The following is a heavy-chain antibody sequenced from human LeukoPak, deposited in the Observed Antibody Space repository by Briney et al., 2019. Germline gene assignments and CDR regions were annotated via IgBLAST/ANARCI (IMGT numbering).Heavy chain of an antibody. J-gene: IGHJ5*02. CDR2: IIHSGST. V-gene: IGHV4-34*12. CDR3: ASRTMIVVVPTKVWLDP. CDR1: GGSFSGYY. Sequence: SETLSLTCAVFGGSFSGYYLSWVRPPPGKGLEWIGEIIHSGSTNYNPSLKSRVTISVDTSKNQFSLKLSSVTAADTAVYYCASRTMIVVVPTKVWLDPWGQGTLVTVSS. D-gene: IGHD3-22*01.